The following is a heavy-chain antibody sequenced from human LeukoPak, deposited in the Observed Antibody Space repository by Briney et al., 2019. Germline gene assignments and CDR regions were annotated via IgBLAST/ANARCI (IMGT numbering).Heavy chain of an antibody. V-gene: IGHV1-18*01. D-gene: IGHD4-17*01. CDR2: ISAYNGNT. Sequence: GASVTVSCKASGYTFTSYGISWVRQAPGQGREWMGWISAYNGNTNYAQKLQGRVTMTTDTSTSTAYMELRSLRSDDTAVYYCARDHDDYGDYGYDYWGQGTLVTVSS. CDR3: ARDHDDYGDYGYDY. CDR1: GYTFTSYG. J-gene: IGHJ4*02.